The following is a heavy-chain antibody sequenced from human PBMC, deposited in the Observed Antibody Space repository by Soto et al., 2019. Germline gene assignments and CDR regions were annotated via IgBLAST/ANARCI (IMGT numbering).Heavy chain of an antibody. V-gene: IGHV3-74*01. CDR2: INPYGSIT. CDR1: GFTFTSYW. Sequence: EVQLVESGGGLVQPGGSLRLSCAASGFTFTSYWMHWVRQAPGKGLVWVSRINPYGSITNYADSEKGQFTISRDNAKNTVYLQMNSLRVEDTAVYYCARGAGSAYYVDSWGQGTLVTVSS. CDR3: ARGAGSAYYVDS. J-gene: IGHJ4*02. D-gene: IGHD3-22*01.